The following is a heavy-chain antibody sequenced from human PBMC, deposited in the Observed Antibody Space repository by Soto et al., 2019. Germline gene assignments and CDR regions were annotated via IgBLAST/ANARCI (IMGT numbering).Heavy chain of an antibody. Sequence: PSETLSLTCAVYGGSFSGYYWSWIRQPPGKGLEWIGEINHSGSTNYNPSLKSRVTISVDTSKNQFSLKLSSVTAADTAVYYCARGYCSSTSCRNYYYYYYMDVWGKGTTVTVSS. J-gene: IGHJ6*03. D-gene: IGHD2-2*01. CDR3: ARGYCSSTSCRNYYYYYYMDV. CDR2: INHSGST. V-gene: IGHV4-34*01. CDR1: GGSFSGYY.